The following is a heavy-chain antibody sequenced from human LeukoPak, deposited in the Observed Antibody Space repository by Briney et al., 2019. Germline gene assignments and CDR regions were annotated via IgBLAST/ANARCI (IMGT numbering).Heavy chain of an antibody. CDR3: ARHLGREYSGSYYFDY. D-gene: IGHD1-26*01. V-gene: IGHV4-39*01. CDR2: IYYSGST. Sequence: SETLSLTCTVSGGSISSSNYYWGWIRQPPGKGLEWIGSIYYSGSTYYNPSLKSRVTISVDTSKNQFSLKLSSVTAADTAVYYCARHLGREYSGSYYFDYWGQGTLVTVSS. J-gene: IGHJ4*02. CDR1: GGSISSSNYY.